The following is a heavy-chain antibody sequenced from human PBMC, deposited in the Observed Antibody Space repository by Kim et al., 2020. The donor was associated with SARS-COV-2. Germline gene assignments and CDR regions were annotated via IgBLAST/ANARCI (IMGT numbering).Heavy chain of an antibody. D-gene: IGHD5-12*01. CDR1: GFTFSSNA. V-gene: IGHV3-30*18. CDR2: IANDGTKK. CDR3: AKDRWMTAWSSRGFDV. J-gene: IGHJ6*02. Sequence: GGSLRLSCVASGFTFSSNAMQWVRQTPGKGLEWVAVIANDGTKKFHADFAKDRFTISRDNSKNLLSLEMNSLGVEDTGVYYCAKDRWMTAWSSRGFDVWGQGTTVIVSS.